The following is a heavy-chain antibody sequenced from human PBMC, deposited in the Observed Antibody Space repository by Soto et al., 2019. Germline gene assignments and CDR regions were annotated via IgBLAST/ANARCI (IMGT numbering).Heavy chain of an antibody. V-gene: IGHV3-33*01. D-gene: IGHD6-19*01. CDR1: GFTFSSYG. J-gene: IGHJ6*02. Sequence: PGGSLRLSCAASGFTFSSYGMHWVRQAPGKGLEWVALIWYDGSNKDYADSVKGRFTISRDNSKNTLDLQMNSLRPEDTAVYYCARAGIAVAGHYSYYGMDLWGQGTTVTVSS. CDR2: IWYDGSNK. CDR3: ARAGIAVAGHYSYYGMDL.